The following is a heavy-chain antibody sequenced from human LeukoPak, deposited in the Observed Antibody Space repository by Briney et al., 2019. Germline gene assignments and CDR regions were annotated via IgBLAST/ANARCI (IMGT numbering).Heavy chain of an antibody. J-gene: IGHJ4*02. D-gene: IGHD6-19*01. Sequence: SETLSLTCTVSGYSISSGYYWGGIRQPPGKGLEWIGSIYHSGSTYYNPSLKSRVTISVDTSKNQFSLTLSSVTAADTAVYYCARGSSGWRADYWGQGTLVTVSS. CDR3: ARGSSGWRADY. CDR1: GYSISSGYY. CDR2: IYHSGST. V-gene: IGHV4-38-2*02.